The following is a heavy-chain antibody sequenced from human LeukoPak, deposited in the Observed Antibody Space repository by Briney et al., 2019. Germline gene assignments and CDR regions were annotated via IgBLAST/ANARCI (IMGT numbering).Heavy chain of an antibody. CDR2: IYYSGST. J-gene: IGHJ4*02. CDR3: AREAHYGDYLIDY. Sequence: PSETLSLTCTVSGGSISSYYWSWIRQPPGKGLEWIGYIYYSGSTHYNPSLKSRVTISVDTSKNQFSLKLSSVTAADTAVYYCAREAHYGDYLIDYWGQGTLVTVSS. V-gene: IGHV4-59*01. D-gene: IGHD4-17*01. CDR1: GGSISSYY.